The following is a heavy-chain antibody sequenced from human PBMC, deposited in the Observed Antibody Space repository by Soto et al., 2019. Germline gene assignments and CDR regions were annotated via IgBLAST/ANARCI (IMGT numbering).Heavy chain of an antibody. CDR1: GFTFSDYY. V-gene: IGHV3-11*06. J-gene: IGHJ4*02. D-gene: IGHD6-19*01. CDR3: ARSRRGYSSGWLVTFDY. CDR2: ISSSSSYT. Sequence: GGSLRLSCAASGFTFSDYYMSWIRQAPGKGLEWVSYISSSSSYTNYADSVKGRFTISRDNAKNSLYLQMNSLRAEDTAVYYCARSRRGYSSGWLVTFDYRGRGTLVTVSS.